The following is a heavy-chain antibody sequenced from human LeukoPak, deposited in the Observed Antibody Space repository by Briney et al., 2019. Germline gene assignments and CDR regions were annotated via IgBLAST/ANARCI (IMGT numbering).Heavy chain of an antibody. CDR3: ARVGSKKAFDY. V-gene: IGHV4-30-2*01. D-gene: IGHD3-10*01. Sequence: PSQTLSLACAVSGGSISSGGYSWGWIRQPPGKGLEWIGYIYHSGSTYYNPSVKSRVTISVDRSKNQFSLKLSYVTAAETAVYYCARVGSKKAFDYWGQGTLVIVSS. J-gene: IGHJ4*02. CDR1: GGSISSGGYS. CDR2: IYHSGST.